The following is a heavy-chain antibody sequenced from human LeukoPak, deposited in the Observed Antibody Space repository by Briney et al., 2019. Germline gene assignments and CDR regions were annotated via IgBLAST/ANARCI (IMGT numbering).Heavy chain of an antibody. Sequence: ASVKVSCKVSGYTLTELSMHGVRQAPGKGLEWMGGFDPEDGETIYAQKFQGRVTMTEDTSTDTAYMELSSLRSEDTAVYYCATRKNYYGSGSYYYAFDIWGQGTMVTVSS. CDR1: GYTLTELS. CDR3: ATRKNYYGSGSYYYAFDI. D-gene: IGHD3-10*01. J-gene: IGHJ3*02. CDR2: FDPEDGET. V-gene: IGHV1-24*01.